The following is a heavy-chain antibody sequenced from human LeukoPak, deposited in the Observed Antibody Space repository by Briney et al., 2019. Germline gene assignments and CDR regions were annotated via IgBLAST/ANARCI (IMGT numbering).Heavy chain of an antibody. CDR2: ISTYNGNT. V-gene: IGHV1-18*01. Sequence: ASVKVSCKASGYTFTSDGISWVRQAPGQGLEWMGWISTYNGNTNYAQNLQGRVTMSTDRSTSTAYMELRSLRSDDTAVYYCARDGVTMVRGVPYYFYYGMDVWGQGTTVTVSS. J-gene: IGHJ6*02. CDR3: ARDGVTMVRGVPYYFYYGMDV. D-gene: IGHD3-10*01. CDR1: GYTFTSDG.